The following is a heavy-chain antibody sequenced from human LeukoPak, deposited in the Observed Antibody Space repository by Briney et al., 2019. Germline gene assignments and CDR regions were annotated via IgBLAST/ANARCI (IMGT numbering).Heavy chain of an antibody. CDR3: ARGYKGYMDV. J-gene: IGHJ6*03. D-gene: IGHD3-10*01. CDR2: INSNGNST. Sequence: GWSLRLSCAASGLIISGNAMVWVRQAPGKGLEYVSAINSNGNSTYYANSVKGRFTLSRDNSKNTLYLEMGSLRPEDMAVYYCARGYKGYMDVWGKGTTVTVSS. CDR1: GLIISGNA. V-gene: IGHV3-64*01.